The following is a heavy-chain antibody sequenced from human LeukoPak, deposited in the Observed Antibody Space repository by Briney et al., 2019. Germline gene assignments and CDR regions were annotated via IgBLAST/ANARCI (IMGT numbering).Heavy chain of an antibody. V-gene: IGHV4-34*01. CDR1: GGSFSGYY. Sequence: SETLSLTCAVYGGSFSGYYWSWIRQPPGKGLEWIGEINHSGSTNYNPSLKSRVTISVDTSKNQFSLKLSSVTAADTAVYYCARGRKAAAGTLGYYYYYYMDVWGKGTTVTVSS. D-gene: IGHD6-13*01. CDR2: INHSGST. CDR3: ARGRKAAAGTLGYYYYYYMDV. J-gene: IGHJ6*03.